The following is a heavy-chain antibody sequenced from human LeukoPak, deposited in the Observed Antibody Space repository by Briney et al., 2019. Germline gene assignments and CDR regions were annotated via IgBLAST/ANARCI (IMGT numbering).Heavy chain of an antibody. V-gene: IGHV3-23*01. CDR1: GFTFSSYA. Sequence: GGSLRLSCAASGFTFSSYAMSWVRQAPGKGLEWVSAISASGYSTHYADYVKGRFTISRDNSNNTLYVQMNSLRAEDTAVYYCAKARSGSANWALQIFDNWGQGTLVTVSS. CDR3: AKARSGSANWALQIFDN. CDR2: ISASGYST. J-gene: IGHJ4*02. D-gene: IGHD1-1*01.